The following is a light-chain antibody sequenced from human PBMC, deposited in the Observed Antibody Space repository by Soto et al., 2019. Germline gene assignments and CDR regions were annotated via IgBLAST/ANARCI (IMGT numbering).Light chain of an antibody. V-gene: IGLV1-44*01. CDR3: EAWDDSLNGPV. CDR2: SNN. CDR1: SSNIGSNT. J-gene: IGLJ2*01. Sequence: QSVLTQPPSASGTPGQRVTISCSGSSSNIGSNTVNWDQQLPGTAPKLHIYSNNQRPSGVPARFSGSKSGTSASLAISGLESEDEDDYYCEAWDDSLNGPVFGGGTKLTVL.